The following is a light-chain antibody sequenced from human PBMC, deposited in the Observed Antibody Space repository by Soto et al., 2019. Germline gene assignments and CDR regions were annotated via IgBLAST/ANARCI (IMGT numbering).Light chain of an antibody. Sequence: QSVLTQPASVSGSPGQSITISCTGTSSDVGGYNYVSWYQHHAGKAPRLMIYASSNRPSGVSHRFSGSRSGNTASLTISGLQAEDEADYYCSSYTSGTTRYVFGTGTKVTVL. V-gene: IGLV2-14*01. CDR3: SSYTSGTTRYV. J-gene: IGLJ1*01. CDR1: SSDVGGYNY. CDR2: ASS.